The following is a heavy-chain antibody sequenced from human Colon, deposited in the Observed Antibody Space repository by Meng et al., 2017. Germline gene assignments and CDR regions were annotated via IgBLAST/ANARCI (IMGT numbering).Heavy chain of an antibody. Sequence: QVRLQESGPGLVQPSATLFLTCTDLGGSITSYYWSWIRQSPGKGLELIGNIYYSGGPNYNPSLKSRVTLSVDMSKNQFSLKLKSVTAADTAVYYCAAYGSGTNYANNWFDPWGQGTLVTVSS. D-gene: IGHD3-10*01. CDR1: GGSITSYY. J-gene: IGHJ5*02. CDR3: AAYGSGTNYANNWFDP. CDR2: IYYSGGP. V-gene: IGHV4-59*01.